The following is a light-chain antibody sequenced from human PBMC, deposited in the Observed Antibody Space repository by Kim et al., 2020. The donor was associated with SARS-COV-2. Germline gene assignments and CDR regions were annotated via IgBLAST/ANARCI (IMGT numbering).Light chain of an antibody. Sequence: VSPGQTARITCTGDAMPKQYAYWYQQKPGQAPVLVIYKDSERPSGIPERFSGSSSGTTVTLTISGVQAEDEADYYCQSADSSGTVVFGGGTQLTVL. V-gene: IGLV3-25*03. CDR2: KDS. CDR1: AMPKQY. CDR3: QSADSSGTVV. J-gene: IGLJ2*01.